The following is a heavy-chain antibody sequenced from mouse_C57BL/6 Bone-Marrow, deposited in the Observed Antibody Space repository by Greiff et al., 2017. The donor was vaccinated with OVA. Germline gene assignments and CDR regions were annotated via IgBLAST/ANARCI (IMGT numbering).Heavy chain of an antibody. CDR1: GFTFSSYG. Sequence: EVKLMESGGDLVKPGGSLKLSCAASGFTFSSYGMSWVRQTPDKRLEWVATISSGGSYTYYPDSVKGRFTISRDNAKNTLYLQMSSLKSEDTAMYYCARRGYYGNYGFAYWGQGTLVTVSA. J-gene: IGHJ3*01. V-gene: IGHV5-6*02. CDR2: ISSGGSYT. CDR3: ARRGYYGNYGFAY. D-gene: IGHD2-1*01.